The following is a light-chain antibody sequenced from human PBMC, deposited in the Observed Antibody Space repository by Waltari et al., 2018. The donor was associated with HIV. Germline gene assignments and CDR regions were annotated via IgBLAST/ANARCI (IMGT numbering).Light chain of an antibody. V-gene: IGLV4-69*01. J-gene: IGLJ1*01. CDR1: SGHSHYA. Sequence: QLVLTQSPSASASLGASVKLTCTLSSGHSHYAIAWHQQQPEKGPRYLMKLNSDGSHTKGDGIPDRFSGSSSGAERYLTISTLQSEDEADYYCQTGGTGIQVFGSGTKVTVL. CDR3: QTGGTGIQV. CDR2: LNSDGSH.